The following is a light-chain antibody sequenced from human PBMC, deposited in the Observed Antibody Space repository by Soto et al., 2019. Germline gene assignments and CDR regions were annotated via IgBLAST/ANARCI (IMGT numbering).Light chain of an antibody. J-gene: IGKJ1*01. CDR3: QQYDDWPRT. CDR1: QSVRSN. Sequence: ERVMTQSPATLSVSPGEGATLSCRASQSVRSNLAWYQQTPGQAPRLLIYGASTRATGIPDRFRGSGSGNEFTLTISSLQSEDFASYYCQQYDDWPRTFGQGTRVQIK. CDR2: GAS. V-gene: IGKV3D-15*01.